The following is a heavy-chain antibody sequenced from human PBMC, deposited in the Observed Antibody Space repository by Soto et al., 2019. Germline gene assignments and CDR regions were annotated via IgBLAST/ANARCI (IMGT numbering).Heavy chain of an antibody. V-gene: IGHV4-31*03. CDR1: GGSISSGAYY. D-gene: IGHD3-3*01. CDR2: INYSGST. Sequence: SATLSLTCTVSGGSISSGAYYWSWIRQHPGKGLEWIGYINYSGSTYYNPSLKSRVTISVDTSKNQFSLILSSVTAADTAVYYCARGITIFGVVYFDYWGQGTLVTVSS. CDR3: ARGITIFGVVYFDY. J-gene: IGHJ4*02.